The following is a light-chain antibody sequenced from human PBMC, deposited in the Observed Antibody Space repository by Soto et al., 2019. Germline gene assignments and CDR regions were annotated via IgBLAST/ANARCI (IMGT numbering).Light chain of an antibody. J-gene: IGLJ1*01. CDR1: SSNIGSNT. CDR2: SND. V-gene: IGLV1-44*01. Sequence: QSVLTQPPSASGTPGQRVTSSCSGSSSNIGSNTVNWYQQLPGTAPKLLIYSNDQRPSGFPDRFSGSKSGTSASLAISGLQSEDEADYYCAAWDDSLNGLYVFGTGTKLTVL. CDR3: AAWDDSLNGLYV.